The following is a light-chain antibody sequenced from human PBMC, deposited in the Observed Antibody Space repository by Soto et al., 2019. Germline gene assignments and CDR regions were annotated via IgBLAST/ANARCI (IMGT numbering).Light chain of an antibody. J-gene: IGLJ3*02. CDR2: ENN. V-gene: IGLV1-51*02. Sequence: QSVLTQPPSVSAAPGQKVTISCSGSSSNIGNNYVSWYQQLPGTAPKLLIYENNKRPSGIPDRFSGSKSGTSATLGITGLQTGDEADYYCGTWDSSLSACGVFGGGPQLTVL. CDR1: SSNIGNNY. CDR3: GTWDSSLSACGV.